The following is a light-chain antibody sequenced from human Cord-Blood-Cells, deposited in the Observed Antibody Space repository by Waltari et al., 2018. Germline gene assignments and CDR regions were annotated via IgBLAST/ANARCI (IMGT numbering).Light chain of an antibody. V-gene: IGLV2-23*02. CDR1: SSDVGSYNL. CDR2: EVS. CDR3: CSYAGSSTWV. J-gene: IGLJ1*01. Sequence: QSALTQPASVSGSPGQSITISCTGTSSDVGSYNLVTWYQRHPGKAPKLMIDEVSKLPSGVSNRFSGSKSGNTASLTISGLQAEDEADYYCCSYAGSSTWVFGTGTKVTVL.